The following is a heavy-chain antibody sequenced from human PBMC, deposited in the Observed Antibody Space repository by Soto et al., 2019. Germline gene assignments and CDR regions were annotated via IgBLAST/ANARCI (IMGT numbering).Heavy chain of an antibody. CDR1: GGTFSSYA. Sequence: GSSVKLSCKASGGTFSSYAISWVRHAPGQGLEWMGGIIPIFGTANYAQKFQGRVTITADESTSTAYMELSSLRSEDTAVYYCASWAARPSRYSGYDKYFDYWGQGTLVTVSS. D-gene: IGHD5-12*01. J-gene: IGHJ4*02. CDR3: ASWAARPSRYSGYDKYFDY. CDR2: IIPIFGTA. V-gene: IGHV1-69*13.